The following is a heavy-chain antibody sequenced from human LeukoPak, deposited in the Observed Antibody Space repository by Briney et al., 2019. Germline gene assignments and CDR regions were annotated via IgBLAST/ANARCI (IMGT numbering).Heavy chain of an antibody. CDR1: GGSISTSNYY. CDR2: IFYSGST. Sequence: SETLSLTCTVSGGSISTSNYYWGWVRQPPGKALEWIGNIFYSGSTYYSPSLKSRVTISVDTSKNQFSLKLSSVTAADTAVYYCARGRNYYYYYMDVWGKGTTVTISS. CDR3: ARGRNYYYYYMDV. J-gene: IGHJ6*03. V-gene: IGHV4-39*07.